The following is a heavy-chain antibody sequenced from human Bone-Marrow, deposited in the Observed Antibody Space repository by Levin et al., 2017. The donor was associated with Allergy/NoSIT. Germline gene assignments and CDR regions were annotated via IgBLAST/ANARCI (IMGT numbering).Heavy chain of an antibody. CDR3: ARGGDDYSNYGGPYYYYGMDV. CDR1: GGSISSSSYY. D-gene: IGHD4-11*01. Sequence: RASETLSLTCTVSGGSISSSSYYWGWIRQPPGKGLEWIGSIYYSGSTYYNPSLKSRVTISVDTSKNQFSLKLSSVTAADTAVYYCARGGDDYSNYGGPYYYYGMDVWGQGTTVTVSS. CDR2: IYYSGST. J-gene: IGHJ6*02. V-gene: IGHV4-39*01.